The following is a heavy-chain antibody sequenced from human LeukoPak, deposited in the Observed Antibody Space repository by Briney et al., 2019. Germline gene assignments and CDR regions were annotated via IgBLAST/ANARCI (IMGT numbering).Heavy chain of an antibody. J-gene: IGHJ4*02. Sequence: SETLSLTCTVSGGSISSSSYYWGWIRQPPGKGLEWIGSIYYSGSTYYNPSLKSRVTISVDTSKNQFSLKLSSVTAADTAVYYCARSGYYYGSGGPFDYWGQGTLVTVSS. CDR1: GGSISSSSYY. D-gene: IGHD3-10*01. V-gene: IGHV4-39*01. CDR3: ARSGYYYGSGGPFDY. CDR2: IYYSGST.